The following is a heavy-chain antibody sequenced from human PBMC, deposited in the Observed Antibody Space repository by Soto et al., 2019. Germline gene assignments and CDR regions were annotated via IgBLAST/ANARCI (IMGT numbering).Heavy chain of an antibody. J-gene: IGHJ3*02. D-gene: IGHD3-22*01. CDR1: GDSISRIDYY. Sequence: SETLSLTCTVSGDSISRIDYYWTWIRQHPEKGLEWIGNIYFRGNTYYSPSLESRLTISVDTSKNQFSLKLTSVTAADTAVYYCAREGGSYDSGGYLIRGAFDIWGQGTMVTVSS. CDR3: AREGGSYDSGGYLIRGAFDI. V-gene: IGHV4-31*03. CDR2: IYFRGNT.